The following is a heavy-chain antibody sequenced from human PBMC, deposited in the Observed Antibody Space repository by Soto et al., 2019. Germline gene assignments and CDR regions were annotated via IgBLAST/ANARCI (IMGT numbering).Heavy chain of an antibody. CDR2: ISAYNGNT. CDR1: GYTFTSYG. Sequence: SVKLSCKASGYTFTSYGISWVRQAPGQGLEWMGWISAYNGNTNYAQKLQGRVTMTTDTSTSTAYMELRSLRSDDTAVYYCARDAYDFWSAQRGMDVWGQGTTVTVSS. CDR3: ARDAYDFWSAQRGMDV. J-gene: IGHJ6*02. D-gene: IGHD3-3*01. V-gene: IGHV1-18*04.